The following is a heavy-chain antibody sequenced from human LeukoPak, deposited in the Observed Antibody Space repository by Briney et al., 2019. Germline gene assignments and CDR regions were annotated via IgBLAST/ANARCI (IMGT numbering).Heavy chain of an antibody. CDR1: GFTFSSYW. Sequence: GGSLRLSCAASGFTFSSYWMHWVRQVPGKGLVWVARINGDGSNIAYADSVRGRLTISRDNAKNSLYLQMNSLRAEDTAVYYCARRDTAMDTIDYWGQGTLVTVSS. V-gene: IGHV3-74*01. J-gene: IGHJ4*02. CDR2: INGDGSNI. CDR3: ARRDTAMDTIDY. D-gene: IGHD5-18*01.